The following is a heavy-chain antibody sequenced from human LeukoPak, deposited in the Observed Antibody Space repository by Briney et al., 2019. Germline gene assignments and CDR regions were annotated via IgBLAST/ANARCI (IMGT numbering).Heavy chain of an antibody. Sequence: SETLSLTCTVYGGSISSSSYYWGWIRQPPGKGLEWIGSIYYSGSTYYNPSLKSRVTVSVDTSKNQFSLKLSSVTAADTAVYYCASRPRGNAIDIWGQGTMVTVSS. CDR1: GGSISSSSYY. CDR3: ASRPRGNAIDI. V-gene: IGHV4-39*01. CDR2: IYYSGST. J-gene: IGHJ3*02.